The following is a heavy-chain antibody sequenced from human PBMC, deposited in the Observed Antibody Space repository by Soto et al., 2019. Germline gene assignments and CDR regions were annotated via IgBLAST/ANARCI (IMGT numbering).Heavy chain of an antibody. J-gene: IGHJ5*02. CDR2: IKSKTDGGTT. V-gene: IGHV3-15*07. CDR1: SVSNAW. D-gene: IGHD4-17*01. Sequence: SVSNAWVNWVRQAPGKGLEWVGRIKSKTDGGTTDYAAPVKGRFTISRDDSKNTLYLQMNSLKTEDTAVYYCTTAPYGDYAPFDPWGQGTLVTVS. CDR3: TTAPYGDYAPFDP.